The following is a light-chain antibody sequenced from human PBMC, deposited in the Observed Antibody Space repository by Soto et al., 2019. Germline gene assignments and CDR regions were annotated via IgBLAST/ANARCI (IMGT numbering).Light chain of an antibody. CDR3: HQYLDSPNT. CDR1: QTITNNY. Sequence: EIVLTQSPDTLSLSPGERATFSCRATQTITNNYIAWYQQKPGQAPSLLIYGASRRSTGIPDRISGSGSGTDFTLSITGLEPEDFAVYYCHQYLDSPNTFGQGTKLEIK. V-gene: IGKV3-20*01. J-gene: IGKJ2*01. CDR2: GAS.